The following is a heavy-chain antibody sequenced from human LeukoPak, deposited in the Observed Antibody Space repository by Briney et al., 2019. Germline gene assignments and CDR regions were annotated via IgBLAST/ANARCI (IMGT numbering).Heavy chain of an antibody. CDR1: GYTFSNYG. Sequence: ASVKVSCKVSGYTFSNYGISWVRQAPGQGLEWMGWISAYNGNTKYAQRFQGRVTMTTDTSTSTAYMELRSLISEDTAVYFCARGIVGATALMDVWGQGNTVTVSS. CDR3: ARGIVGATALMDV. V-gene: IGHV1-18*01. CDR2: ISAYNGNT. D-gene: IGHD1-26*01. J-gene: IGHJ6*02.